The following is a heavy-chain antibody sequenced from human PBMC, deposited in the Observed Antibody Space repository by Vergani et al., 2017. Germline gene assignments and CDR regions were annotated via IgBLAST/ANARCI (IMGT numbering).Heavy chain of an antibody. J-gene: IGHJ4*02. CDR1: GFLFSSYG. CDR2: VRFDGSDK. D-gene: IGHD3-22*01. CDR3: AGPQGTSAYYYGGFDY. V-gene: IGHV3-30*02. Sequence: QVSLVESGGGVVQPGLSLRLSCEASGFLFSSYGMHWVRQAPGKGLEWVAFVRFDGSDKFYADSVKGRFTISRDNSKNTLSLQMNSLTAEDTAIYYCAGPQGTSAYYYGGFDYWGQGILVTVSS.